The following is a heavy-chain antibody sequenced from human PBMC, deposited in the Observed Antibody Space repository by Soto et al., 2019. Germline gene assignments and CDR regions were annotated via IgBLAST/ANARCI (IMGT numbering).Heavy chain of an antibody. V-gene: IGHV2-70*01. Sequence: SGPTLVNPTQTLTLTCTFSGFSLSTSGMCVSWIRQPPGKALEWLALTDWDDDKYYSTSLKTRLTISKDTSKNQVVLTMTNMDPVDTATYYCARINADSGSYRTDYYYYGMDVWGQGTTVTVSS. CDR1: GFSLSTSGMC. CDR3: ARINADSGSYRTDYYYYGMDV. D-gene: IGHD1-26*01. CDR2: TDWDDDK. J-gene: IGHJ6*02.